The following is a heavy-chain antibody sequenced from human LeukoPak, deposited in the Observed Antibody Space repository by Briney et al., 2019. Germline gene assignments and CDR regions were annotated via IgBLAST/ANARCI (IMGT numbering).Heavy chain of an antibody. V-gene: IGHV4-39*07. D-gene: IGHD2-2*01. CDR1: GGSISSSSYY. Sequence: SETLSPTCTVSGGSISSSSYYWGWIRQPPGKGLEWIGSIYYSGSTYYNPSLKSRVTISVDTSKNQFSLKLSSVTAADTAVYYCARDGHIVVVPAANGRNWFDPWGQGTLVTVSS. CDR2: IYYSGST. CDR3: ARDGHIVVVPAANGRNWFDP. J-gene: IGHJ5*02.